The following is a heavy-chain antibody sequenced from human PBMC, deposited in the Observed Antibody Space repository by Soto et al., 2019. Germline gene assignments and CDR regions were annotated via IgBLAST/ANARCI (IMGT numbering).Heavy chain of an antibody. CDR2: IYYSGST. V-gene: IGHV4-31*03. CDR1: GGSISSGGYY. CDR3: ARGGYTGYCSSTSCYGNNWFDP. J-gene: IGHJ5*02. D-gene: IGHD2-2*01. Sequence: QVQLQESGPGLVKPSQTLSLTCTVSGGSISSGGYYWSWIRQHPGKGLEWIGYIYYSGSTYYNPSPKMRVTLSVDTSKNQFSLKLSSVTAADTAVYYCARGGYTGYCSSTSCYGNNWFDPWGQGTLVTVSS.